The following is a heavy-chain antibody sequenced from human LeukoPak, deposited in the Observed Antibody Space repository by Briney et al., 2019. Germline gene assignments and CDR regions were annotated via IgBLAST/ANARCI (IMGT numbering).Heavy chain of an antibody. CDR1: GFTFSSYA. J-gene: IGHJ3*02. Sequence: GGSLRLSCAASGFTFSSYAMHWVRQAPGKGLEWVSSISSSSSYIYYADSVKGRFTISRDNAKNSLYLQMNSLRAEDTAVYYCASQWGDNAFDIWGQGTMVTVSS. CDR2: ISSSSSYI. V-gene: IGHV3-21*01. CDR3: ASQWGDNAFDI. D-gene: IGHD1-26*01.